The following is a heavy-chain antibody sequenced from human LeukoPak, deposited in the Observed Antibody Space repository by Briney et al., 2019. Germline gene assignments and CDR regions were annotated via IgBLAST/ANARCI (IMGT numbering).Heavy chain of an antibody. CDR3: ASPVGYCSGGSCEINWFDP. CDR2: INHSGST. V-gene: IGHV4-34*01. D-gene: IGHD2-15*01. J-gene: IGHJ5*02. Sequence: SETLSLTCAVYGGSFSGYYWSWIRQPPGKGLEWIGEINHSGSTNYNSSLKSRVTISVDTSKNQFSLKLSSVTAADTAVYYCASPVGYCSGGSCEINWFDPWGQGTLVTVSS. CDR1: GGSFSGYY.